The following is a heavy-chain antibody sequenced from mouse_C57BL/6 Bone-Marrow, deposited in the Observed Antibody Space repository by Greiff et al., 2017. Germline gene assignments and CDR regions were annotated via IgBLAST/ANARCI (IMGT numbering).Heavy chain of an antibody. CDR3: ARDGWWYFDV. CDR2: ISDGGSYT. CDR1: GFTFSSYA. D-gene: IGHD2-3*01. V-gene: IGHV5-4*01. Sequence: EVQLVESGGGLVKPGGSLKLSCAASGFTFSSYAMSWVRQTPEKRLEWVATISDGGSYTYYPDNVKGRITISRDNAKNNLYLQMSHLKSEDTAMYYCARDGWWYFDVWGTGTTVTVSS. J-gene: IGHJ1*03.